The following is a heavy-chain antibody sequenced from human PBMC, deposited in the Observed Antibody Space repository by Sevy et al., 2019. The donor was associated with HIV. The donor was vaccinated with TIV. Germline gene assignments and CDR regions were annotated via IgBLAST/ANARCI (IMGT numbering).Heavy chain of an antibody. CDR3: AKDKLEEWELLSYFDY. CDR2: ISYDGSSK. Sequence: GGSLRLSCAASGFTFSSYGMHWVRQAPGKGLEWVAVISYDGSSKYYADSVKGRFTISRDNSKNTLYLQMNSLRAEDTAVYYCAKDKLEEWELLSYFDYWGQGTLVTVSS. D-gene: IGHD1-26*01. CDR1: GFTFSSYG. J-gene: IGHJ4*02. V-gene: IGHV3-30*18.